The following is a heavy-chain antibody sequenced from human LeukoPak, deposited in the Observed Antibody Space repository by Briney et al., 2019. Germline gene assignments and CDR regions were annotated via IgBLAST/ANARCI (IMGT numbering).Heavy chain of an antibody. Sequence: ASVKVSCTASGYTFTSYYMHWVRQAPGRGLEWMGIINPSGGSTSYAQKFQGRVTMTGDTSTSTVYMELSSLRSEDTAVYYCARDGPNGDYLFQHGGQGTLVTVS. J-gene: IGHJ1*01. CDR3: ARDGPNGDYLFQH. CDR1: GYTFTSYY. D-gene: IGHD4-17*01. V-gene: IGHV1-46*01. CDR2: INPSGGST.